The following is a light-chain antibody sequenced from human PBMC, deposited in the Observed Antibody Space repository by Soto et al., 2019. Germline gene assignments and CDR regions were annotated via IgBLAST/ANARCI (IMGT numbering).Light chain of an antibody. J-gene: IGLJ1*01. V-gene: IGLV2-8*01. CDR3: SSYAGSNHYV. CDR1: SSDVGGYNY. Sequence: QSVLTQPPSASGSPGQSVTISCTGTSSDVGGYNYVSWYQQHPGKAPKLMIFEVSERPSGVPDRFVGSKSGNTASLTVSGLQAEDEADYYCSSYAGSNHYVFGSGTKV. CDR2: EVS.